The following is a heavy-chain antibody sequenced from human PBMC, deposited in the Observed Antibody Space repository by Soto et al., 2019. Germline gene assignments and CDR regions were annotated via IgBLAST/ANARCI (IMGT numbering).Heavy chain of an antibody. Sequence: SETLSLTCTVSGRSTSSYYWSWIRQPPGKGLEWIGYIYYSGSTNYNPSLKSRVTISVDTSKNQFSLKLSSVTAADTAVYYCARQVSGYYFDYWGQGTLVTVSS. J-gene: IGHJ4*02. CDR3: ARQVSGYYFDY. CDR1: GRSTSSYY. CDR2: IYYSGST. V-gene: IGHV4-59*08. D-gene: IGHD5-12*01.